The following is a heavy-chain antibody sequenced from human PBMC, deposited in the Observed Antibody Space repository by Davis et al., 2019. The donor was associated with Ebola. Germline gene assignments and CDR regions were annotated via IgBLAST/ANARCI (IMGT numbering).Heavy chain of an antibody. Sequence: GESLKISCAASGFTFSSYSMNWVRQAPGQGLEWVSSISSSSSYIYYADSVKGRFTISRDNAKNSLYLQMNSLRAEDTAVYYCARGQLSYSSSSYAFDIWGQGTMVTVSS. J-gene: IGHJ3*02. CDR1: GFTFSSYS. D-gene: IGHD6-6*01. V-gene: IGHV3-21*01. CDR3: ARGQLSYSSSSYAFDI. CDR2: ISSSSSYI.